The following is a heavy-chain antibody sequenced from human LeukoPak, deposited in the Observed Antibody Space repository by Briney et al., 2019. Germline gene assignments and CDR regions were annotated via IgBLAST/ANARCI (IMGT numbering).Heavy chain of an antibody. Sequence: PGGSLRLSYAASGFTFSSYWMSWVRQAPGKGLEWVANIQQDGSEKYYVDSVKGRFTISRDNAKNTLYLQMNSLRAEDTAVYYCARDVDYDYVWGSYLRDAFDIWGQGTMVTVSS. V-gene: IGHV3-7*01. D-gene: IGHD3-16*02. CDR1: GFTFSSYW. CDR2: IQQDGSEK. J-gene: IGHJ3*02. CDR3: ARDVDYDYVWGSYLRDAFDI.